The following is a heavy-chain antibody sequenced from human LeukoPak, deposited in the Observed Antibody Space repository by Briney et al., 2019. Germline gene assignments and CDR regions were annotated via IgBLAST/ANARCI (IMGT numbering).Heavy chain of an antibody. V-gene: IGHV1-69*01. CDR2: IIPIFGPA. D-gene: IGHD4-23*01. Sequence: ASVKVSCKASGGTFSTFGLSWVRQAPGQGLEWMGGIIPIFGPANYAQKFQGRVTITADESKSKAYMELSSLRSEDTAVYFCARATGNSDHSPREPIHWYFDLWGRGTLVTVSS. CDR3: ARATGNSDHSPREPIHWYFDL. CDR1: GGTFSTFG. J-gene: IGHJ2*01.